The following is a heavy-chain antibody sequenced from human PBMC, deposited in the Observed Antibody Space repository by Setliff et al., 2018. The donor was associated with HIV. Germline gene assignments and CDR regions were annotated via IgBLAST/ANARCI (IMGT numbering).Heavy chain of an antibody. V-gene: IGHV4-31*02. J-gene: IGHJ5*01. CDR1: GGSVTSGGHY. CDR2: IHYTGSN. CDR3: ARGGNSRAAWFDS. Sequence: SETVSLTCTVSGGSVTSGGHYWSWIRQQPGKAPEWIGYIHYTGSNFYNPSLTDRLTISVDKNQFSLKLSYVTAADTAVYYCARGGNSRAAWFDSWGQGTLVTVSS. D-gene: IGHD5-12*01.